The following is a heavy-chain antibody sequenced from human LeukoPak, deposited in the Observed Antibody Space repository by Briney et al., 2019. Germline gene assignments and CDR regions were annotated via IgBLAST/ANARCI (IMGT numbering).Heavy chain of an antibody. J-gene: IGHJ5*02. CDR3: ARDGTHSSTWPRVSWFDP. CDR2: INPNGGST. V-gene: IGHV1-46*01. Sequence: GASVKVSCKASGYTLTSYYMHWVRQAPGQGLEWMGMINPNGGSTSYAQKFQGRVTMTRDTSTSTVYVELSSLRSDDTAVYYCARDGTHSSTWPRVSWFDPWGQGTLVTVSS. CDR1: GYTLTSYY. D-gene: IGHD6-13*01.